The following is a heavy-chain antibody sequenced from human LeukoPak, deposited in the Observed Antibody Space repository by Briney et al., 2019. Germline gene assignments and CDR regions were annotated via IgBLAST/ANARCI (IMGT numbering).Heavy chain of an antibody. V-gene: IGHV3-21*01. CDR3: ARDRTPWEPPGVSWFDP. D-gene: IGHD1-26*01. CDR1: GFTFSSYS. CDR2: ISSGSSYI. Sequence: PGGSLRLSCAASGFTFSSYSMNWVRQAPGKGLEWVSSISSGSSYIYYADSVKGRFTISRDNAKNSLYLQMNSLRAEDTAVYYCARDRTPWEPPGVSWFDPWGQGTLVTVSS. J-gene: IGHJ5*02.